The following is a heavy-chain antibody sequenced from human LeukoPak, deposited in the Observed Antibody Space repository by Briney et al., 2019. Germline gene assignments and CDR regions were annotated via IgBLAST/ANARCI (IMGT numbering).Heavy chain of an antibody. D-gene: IGHD6-13*01. V-gene: IGHV3-30*04. CDR2: ISYDGSNK. CDR3: AREAELIAAAGTFDY. CDR1: GFTFSSYA. Sequence: PGRSLRLSCAASGFTFSSYAMHWVRQAPGKGLEWVAVISYDGSNKYYADSVKGRFTISRDNSKNTLYLQMNSLRAEDTAVYYCAREAELIAAAGTFDYWGQGTLVTVSS. J-gene: IGHJ4*02.